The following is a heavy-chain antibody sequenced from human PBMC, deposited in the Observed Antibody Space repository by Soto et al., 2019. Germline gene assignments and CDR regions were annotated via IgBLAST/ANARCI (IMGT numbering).Heavy chain of an antibody. CDR1: GYTFTGYY. CDR3: ARVAFLGWVGNCDY. V-gene: IGHV1-2*02. CDR2: INPNSGGT. D-gene: IGHD3-3*01. J-gene: IGHJ4*02. Sequence: QVQLVQSGAEVKKPGASVKVSCKASGYTFTGYYMHWVRQAPGQGLEWRGWINPNSGGTNYAQKFQGRVTMTRDPSISTACMELSRLGYDDTAVYYCARVAFLGWVGNCDYWGQGTLVTVSS.